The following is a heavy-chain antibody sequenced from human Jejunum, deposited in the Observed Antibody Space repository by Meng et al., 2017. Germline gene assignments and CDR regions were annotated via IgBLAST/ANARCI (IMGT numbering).Heavy chain of an antibody. D-gene: IGHD1-14*01. J-gene: IGHJ4*02. CDR3: AKLTTN. CDR1: GFTFSSHT. CDR2: ISFSPINT. V-gene: IGHV3-23*01. Sequence: GESLKISCVASGFTFSSHTLSWVRQAPGKGLEWVSSISFSPINTYYADSVKGRFTISRDNSKNTLYLQMNSLRAEDTAVYYCAKLTTNWGQGTLVTVSS.